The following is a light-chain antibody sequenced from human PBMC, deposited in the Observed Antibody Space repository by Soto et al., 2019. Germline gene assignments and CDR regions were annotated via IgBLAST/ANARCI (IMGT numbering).Light chain of an antibody. CDR1: QYLGTRL. V-gene: IGKV3-20*01. CDR2: YTS. J-gene: IGKJ5*01. Sequence: EIVLTQSPATLSSSPGETATLSCRASQYLGTRLSWYQHKPGQAPRLLIYYTSNRATGIPDRFSGSGSGTDFTLTISRLEPEDFAVYYCQQYGSPITFGQGTRLEIK. CDR3: QQYGSPIT.